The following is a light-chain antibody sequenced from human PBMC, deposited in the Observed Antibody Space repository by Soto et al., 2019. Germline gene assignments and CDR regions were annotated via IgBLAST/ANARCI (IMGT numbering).Light chain of an antibody. J-gene: IGKJ2*01. V-gene: IGKV3-11*01. CDR1: QSVSRF. CDR3: LQRSNWPYT. Sequence: EIVLTQSPATLSLSPGARATLSCRASQSVSRFLAWYQQKPGQAPRLLIYDASNRATGIPARFIGSGSGTDFTLVISSLEPEDFAVYYCLQRSNWPYTFGQGTSLEIK. CDR2: DAS.